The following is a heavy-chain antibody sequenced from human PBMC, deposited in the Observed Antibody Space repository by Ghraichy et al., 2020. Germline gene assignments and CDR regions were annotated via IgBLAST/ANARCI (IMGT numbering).Heavy chain of an antibody. Sequence: SETLSLTCDVYGGSVSGYYWRRLRQPPGKGLEWIGEIHHSGNTNYTPSLKSRVTISVDTSKNQFSLKLSSVTAADTAVYYCARKGLGPSRYDYVWVSYRPFDYWGQGTLVTVSS. J-gene: IGHJ4*02. CDR1: GGSVSGYY. D-gene: IGHD3-16*02. CDR3: ARKGLGPSRYDYVWVSYRPFDY. CDR2: IHHSGNT. V-gene: IGHV4-34*01.